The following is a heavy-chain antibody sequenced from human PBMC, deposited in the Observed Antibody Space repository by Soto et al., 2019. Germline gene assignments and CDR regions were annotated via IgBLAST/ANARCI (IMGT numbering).Heavy chain of an antibody. V-gene: IGHV4-39*01. D-gene: IGHD2-15*01. CDR2: IFYNGTT. Sequence: PSETLSLTCTVSGASISSSGYYWGWIRQPPGKGLEWIGSIFYNGTTYYNPSLKSRVTLSVDTSRNQFPLKLSSVTAADTAVYYCARGAGSPTYYYNMDVWGQGTTVTVSS. J-gene: IGHJ6*02. CDR1: GASISSSGYY. CDR3: ARGAGSPTYYYNMDV.